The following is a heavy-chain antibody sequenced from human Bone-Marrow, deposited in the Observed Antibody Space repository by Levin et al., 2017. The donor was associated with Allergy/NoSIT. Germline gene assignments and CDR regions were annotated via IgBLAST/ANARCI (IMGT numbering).Heavy chain of an antibody. CDR3: AREKGSYFDS. J-gene: IGHJ4*02. V-gene: IGHV4-59*01. CDR1: CGSIGSYY. CDR2: VYYGGST. Sequence: SQTLSLTCTVSCGSIGSYYWTWIRQPPGKGLEWIGYVYYGGSTSYNPSLKSRATISVDTSKNQFSLKLSPVTPADTAVYYCAREKGSYFDSWGQGTLVTVSS.